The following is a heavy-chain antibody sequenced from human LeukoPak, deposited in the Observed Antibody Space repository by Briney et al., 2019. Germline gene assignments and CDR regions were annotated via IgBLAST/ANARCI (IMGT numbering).Heavy chain of an antibody. V-gene: IGHV3-53*01. CDR2: IYGGDPT. J-gene: IGHJ4*02. CDR3: AKDDGHTYHIDY. CDR1: GFTVSTFY. Sequence: GGSLRLSCAASGFTVSTFYMSWVRHAPGNGLEWVSVIYGGDPTYYADSVKGRFTISRDNSKNMLYLQMSGLRAEDTAVYYCAKDDGHTYHIDYWGQGTLVTVTS.